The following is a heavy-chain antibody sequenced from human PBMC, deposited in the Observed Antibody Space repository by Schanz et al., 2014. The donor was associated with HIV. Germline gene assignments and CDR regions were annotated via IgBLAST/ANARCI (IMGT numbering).Heavy chain of an antibody. CDR1: GGTFSSYT. CDR3: ARDRPVIVGATRADGGTDFDY. CDR2: IIPIFHTA. Sequence: QVPLVQSGAEVKQPGSSVKVSCTASGGTFSSYTITWVRQAPGQGLEWMGGIIPIFHTANYAQKFQGRVTITADESTSTAYMELSSLRSDDTAVYYCARDRPVIVGATRADGGTDFDYWGQGTLVTVSS. J-gene: IGHJ4*02. D-gene: IGHD1-26*01. V-gene: IGHV1-69*01.